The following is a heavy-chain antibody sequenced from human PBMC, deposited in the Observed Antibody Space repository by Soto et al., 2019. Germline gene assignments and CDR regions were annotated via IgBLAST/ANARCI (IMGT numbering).Heavy chain of an antibody. D-gene: IGHD2-15*01. CDR1: GGSLSTNP. CDR3: ARRDIGGFFRFFES. J-gene: IGHJ4*02. V-gene: IGHV1-69*06. Sequence: PVKAPCKAAGGSLSTNPISWVRQAHGQGLEWLGGTGSGTGPGNHAQKFQGRLTVTADKSTGTVYMELTNLSSEDTAVYYCARRDIGGFFRFFESWGQG. CDR2: TGSGTGPG.